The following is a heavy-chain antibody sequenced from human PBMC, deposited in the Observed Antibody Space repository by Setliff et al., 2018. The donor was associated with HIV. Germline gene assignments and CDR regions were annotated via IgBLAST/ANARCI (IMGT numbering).Heavy chain of an antibody. Sequence: ETLSLTCAVSGGSISSNKWWSWVRQPPGKGLEWIGEIYHSGSTKYNPSLKSRVTISVDKSKNQFSLNLTSVTAADTAAYYCARGGAFWSGYYGFDYWGQGTLVTVSS. J-gene: IGHJ4*02. D-gene: IGHD3-3*01. CDR1: GGSISSNKW. CDR3: ARGGAFWSGYYGFDY. CDR2: IYHSGST. V-gene: IGHV4-4*02.